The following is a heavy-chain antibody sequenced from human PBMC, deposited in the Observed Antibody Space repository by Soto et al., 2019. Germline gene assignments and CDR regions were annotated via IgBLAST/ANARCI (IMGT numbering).Heavy chain of an antibody. J-gene: IGHJ4*02. D-gene: IGHD6-6*01. V-gene: IGHV1-18*04. CDR2: ISAYNGNT. Sequence: VKVSCKASGYTFTSYYMHWVRQAPGQGLEWMGWISAYNGNTNYAQKLQGRVTMTTDTSTSTAYMELRSLRSDDTAVYYCARVAARPVPQADYWGQGTRVTVSS. CDR3: ARVAARPVPQADY. CDR1: GYTFTSYY.